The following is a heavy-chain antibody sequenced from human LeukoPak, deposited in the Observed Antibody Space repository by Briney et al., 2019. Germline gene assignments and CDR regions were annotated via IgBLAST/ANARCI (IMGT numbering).Heavy chain of an antibody. D-gene: IGHD4-23*01. Sequence: ASVKVSCKASGYTFSNYYINWARQAPGQGLEWMGWISDYNGSTNYAQKFQGRVTMTRDTSTSTVYMELSSLRSEDTAVYYCARSGSGDYGGNPALDYWGQGTLVTVSS. CDR1: GYTFSNYY. CDR2: ISDYNGST. CDR3: ARSGSGDYGGNPALDY. V-gene: IGHV1-18*01. J-gene: IGHJ4*02.